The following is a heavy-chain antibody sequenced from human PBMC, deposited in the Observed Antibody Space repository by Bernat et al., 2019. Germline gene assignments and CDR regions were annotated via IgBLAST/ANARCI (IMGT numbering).Heavy chain of an antibody. D-gene: IGHD1-26*01. J-gene: IGHJ3*01. CDR1: GFIFSSYG. CDR3: AEDAGRHLYGDAVDF. Sequence: QVQLVESGGGVVQPGRSLRLSCAASGFIFSSYGIHWLRQAPGKGLEWVAVISHDGSDIHYVDSVKGHFTVSRDNSKSTLYLQMSSLRSEDTAVYYCAEDAGRHLYGDAVDFWGQGTLVTVSS. CDR2: ISHDGSDI. V-gene: IGHV3-30*18.